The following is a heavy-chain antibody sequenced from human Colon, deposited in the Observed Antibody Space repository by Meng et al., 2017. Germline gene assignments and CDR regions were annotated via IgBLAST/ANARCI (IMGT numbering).Heavy chain of an antibody. D-gene: IGHD3-16*01. CDR1: GFTFSDYY. J-gene: IGHJ4*02. CDR2: ISSSGDNT. Sequence: QVQLVESGGGLVKPGGSLRPSCAASGFTFSDYYMTWIRQALGKGLEWLSYISSSGDNTYYAESVRGRFTISRDNAKNSVFLHMNSLSADDTAVYYCVRSRTTEITKYYFDYWGQGTLVTSPQ. CDR3: VRSRTTEITKYYFDY. V-gene: IGHV3-11*01.